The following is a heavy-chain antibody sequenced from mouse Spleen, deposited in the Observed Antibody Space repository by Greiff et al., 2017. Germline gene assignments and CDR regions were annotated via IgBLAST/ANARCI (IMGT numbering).Heavy chain of an antibody. Sequence: EVQGVESGGGLVKPGGSLKLSCAASGFAFSSYDMSWVRQTPEKRLEWVAYISSGGGSTYYPDTVKGRFTISRDNAKNTLYLQMSSLKSEDTAMYYCARVYYGNWYFDVWGAGTTVTVSS. CDR1: GFAFSSYD. CDR2: ISSGGGST. V-gene: IGHV5-12-1*01. CDR3: ARVYYGNWYFDV. D-gene: IGHD2-1*01. J-gene: IGHJ1*01.